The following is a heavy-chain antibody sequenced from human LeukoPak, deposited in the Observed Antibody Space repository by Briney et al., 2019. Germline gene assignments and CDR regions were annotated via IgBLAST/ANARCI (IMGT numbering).Heavy chain of an antibody. J-gene: IGHJ4*02. Sequence: SETLSLTCAVYGGSFSGYYWSWIRQPPAKGLELIGEINHSGSTNYNPSLKRRVTISVDTSKNQFSLKLSLVTAADTAVYYYARGPPGRYYYGSGSYYNSFYYWGQGTLVTVSS. V-gene: IGHV4-34*01. CDR3: ARGPPGRYYYGSGSYYNSFYY. CDR1: GGSFSGYY. D-gene: IGHD3-10*01. CDR2: INHSGST.